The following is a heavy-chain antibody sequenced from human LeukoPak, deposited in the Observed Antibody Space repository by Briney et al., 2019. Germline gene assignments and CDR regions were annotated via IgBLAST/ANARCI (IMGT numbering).Heavy chain of an antibody. CDR1: GGSFNNYY. CDR3: ANRGSVVTAMSGHWFDP. D-gene: IGHD2-21*02. V-gene: IGHV4-34*01. Sequence: SETLSLTCAVYGGSFNNYYWSWIRQPPGKGLEWIGEINHSESTNYNPSLKSRVTISVDTSKNQFPLKLSSVAAADTAVYYCANRGSVVTAMSGHWFDPWGQGTLVTVSS. J-gene: IGHJ5*02. CDR2: INHSEST.